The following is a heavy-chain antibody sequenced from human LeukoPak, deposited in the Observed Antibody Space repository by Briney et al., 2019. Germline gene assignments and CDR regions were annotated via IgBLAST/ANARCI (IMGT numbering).Heavy chain of an antibody. J-gene: IGHJ3*02. CDR2: IYHSGST. CDR1: GGSISSYY. D-gene: IGHD3-10*01. CDR3: AREPRITMVRGVSKDAFDT. Sequence: SETLSLTCTVSGGSISSYYWSWVRQPPGKGLEWIGEIYHSGSTNYNPSLKSRVTISVDKSKNQFSLKLSSVTAADTAVYYCAREPRITMVRGVSKDAFDTWGQGTMVTVSS. V-gene: IGHV4-4*02.